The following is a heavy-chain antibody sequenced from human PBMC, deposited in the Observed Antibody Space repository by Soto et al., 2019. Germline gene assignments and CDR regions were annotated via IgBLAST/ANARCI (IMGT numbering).Heavy chain of an antibody. CDR2: ISAYNGNT. V-gene: IGHV1-18*01. CDR3: ARPGPPAGY. CDR1: GYTFTSYA. Sequence: QVQLVQSGAEVKKPGASVKVSCKASGYTFTSYAISWVRQAPGQGLEWMGWISAYNGNTNYAQKLQGRVTMTTDTSTTTAYMELRGDTAVYYCARPGPPAGYWGQGTLVTVSS. J-gene: IGHJ4*02.